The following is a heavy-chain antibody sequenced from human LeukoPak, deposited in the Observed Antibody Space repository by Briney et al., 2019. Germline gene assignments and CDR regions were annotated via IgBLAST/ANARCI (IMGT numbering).Heavy chain of an antibody. Sequence: PSETLSLTCTVSGGSISSYYWSWIRQPAGKGLEWIGRIYTSGSTNYNPSLKSRVTMSVDTSKNQFSLKLSSVTAADTAVYYCARDSHSSGWYGYYYGMDVWGQGTTVTVSS. CDR2: IYTSGST. D-gene: IGHD6-19*01. J-gene: IGHJ6*02. CDR1: GGSISSYY. V-gene: IGHV4-4*07. CDR3: ARDSHSSGWYGYYYGMDV.